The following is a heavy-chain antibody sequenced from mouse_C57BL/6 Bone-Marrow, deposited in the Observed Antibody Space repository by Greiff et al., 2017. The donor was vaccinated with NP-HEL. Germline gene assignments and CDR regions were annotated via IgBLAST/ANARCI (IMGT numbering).Heavy chain of an antibody. Sequence: EVQLQQSGPELVKPGASVKISCKASGYTFTDYYMNWVKQSHGKSLEWIGDINPNNGGTSYNQKFKGKATLTVDKSSSPAYMELRSLTSEDSAVYYCARLGGYEDAMDYWGQGTSVTVSS. J-gene: IGHJ4*01. CDR1: GYTFTDYY. CDR3: ARLGGYEDAMDY. D-gene: IGHD2-2*01. V-gene: IGHV1-26*01. CDR2: INPNNGGT.